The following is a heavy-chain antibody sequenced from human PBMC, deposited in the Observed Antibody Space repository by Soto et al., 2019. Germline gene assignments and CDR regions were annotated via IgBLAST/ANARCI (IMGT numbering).Heavy chain of an antibody. CDR3: ARQEGVTWFGESPFDY. Sequence: SEPLSVTSTVSGGSISSGGYHWIWKRKNPGKGLEWIGYIYYSGSTNYNPSLKSRVTISVDTSKYQFSLKLSSVTAADTAVYYCARQEGVTWFGESPFDYSGQGTLVTVSS. D-gene: IGHD3-10*01. V-gene: IGHV4-61*08. CDR1: GGSISSGGYH. CDR2: IYYSGST. J-gene: IGHJ4*02.